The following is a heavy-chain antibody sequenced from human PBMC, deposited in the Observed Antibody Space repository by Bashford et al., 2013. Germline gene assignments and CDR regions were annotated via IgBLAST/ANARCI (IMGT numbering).Heavy chain of an antibody. CDR1: GYTLTELS. V-gene: IGHV1-24*01. J-gene: IGHJ4*02. D-gene: IGHD3-22*01. CDR3: ATGTAQPHSSGYYTDY. CDR2: LYPEDGET. Sequence: ASVKVSCKVSGYTLTELSMHWVATGSWKRDLSGWEVLYPEDGETIYAQKFQGRVTMTEDTSTDTAYMELSSLRSEDTAVYYCATGTAQPHSSGYYTDYWGRGNPRSPSPQ.